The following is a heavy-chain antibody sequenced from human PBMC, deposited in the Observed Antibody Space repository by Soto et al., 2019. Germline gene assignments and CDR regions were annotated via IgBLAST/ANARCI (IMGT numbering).Heavy chain of an antibody. D-gene: IGHD6-19*01. CDR1: GFTFSSYG. V-gene: IGHV3-33*01. CDR2: IWYDGSNK. J-gene: IGHJ4*02. CDR3: ARDGITPLSGYSSCWYLGF. Sequence: QVQLVESGGGVVQPGRSLRLSCAAAGFTFSSYGMHWVRQAPGKGLEWVAVIWYDGSNKYYADSVKGRFTISRDNSKNTLYLQRNSLRADDTAVYYCARDGITPLSGYSSCWYLGFWGQGTLVTVSS.